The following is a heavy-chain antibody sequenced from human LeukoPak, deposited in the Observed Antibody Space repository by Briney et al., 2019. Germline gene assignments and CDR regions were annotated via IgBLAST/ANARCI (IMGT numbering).Heavy chain of an antibody. J-gene: IGHJ6*03. V-gene: IGHV1-69*13. CDR1: GGTFSSYA. CDR2: IIPIFGTA. CDR3: ARGGAYSGYDYYYYYYMDV. Sequence: SVKVSCKGSGGTFSSYAISWVRQAPGQGLEWMGGIIPIFGTANYAQKFQGRVTITADESTSTAYMELSSLRSEDTAVYYCARGGAYSGYDYYYYYYMDVWGKGTTVTVSS. D-gene: IGHD5-12*01.